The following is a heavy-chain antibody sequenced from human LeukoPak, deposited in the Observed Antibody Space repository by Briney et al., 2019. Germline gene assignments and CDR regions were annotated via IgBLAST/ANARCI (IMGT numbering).Heavy chain of an antibody. J-gene: IGHJ4*02. CDR3: AKGPSIVVVPAAIPHYFDY. CDR2: IYSGGST. Sequence: PGGSLRLSCAASGFTVSSNYMSWVRQAPGKGLEWVSVIYSGGSTYYADSVKGRFTISRDNSKNTLYLQMNSLRAEDTAVYYCAKGPSIVVVPAAIPHYFDYWGQGTLVTVSS. D-gene: IGHD2-2*02. V-gene: IGHV3-66*01. CDR1: GFTVSSNY.